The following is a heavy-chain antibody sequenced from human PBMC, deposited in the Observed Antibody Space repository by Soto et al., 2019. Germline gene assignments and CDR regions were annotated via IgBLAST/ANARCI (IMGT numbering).Heavy chain of an antibody. V-gene: IGHV3-23*01. CDR2: ISGRRGST. CDR1: GFTFSSYA. CDR3: ARALDFWSAYFDY. D-gene: IGHD3-3*01. Sequence: GGSLRLSCAASGFTFSSYAMSLVRQAPGKGLEWVSGISGRRGSTYYADSVKGRFTISRDNSKNTLYLQMNSLRTEDTAVYYCARALDFWSAYFDYWGQGSLVTVSS. J-gene: IGHJ4*02.